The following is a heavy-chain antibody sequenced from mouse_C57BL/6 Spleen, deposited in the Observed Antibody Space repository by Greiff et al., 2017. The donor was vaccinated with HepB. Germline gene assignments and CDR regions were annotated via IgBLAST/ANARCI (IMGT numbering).Heavy chain of an antibody. D-gene: IGHD1-1*01. CDR1: GYAFSSSW. CDR2: IYPGDGDT. V-gene: IGHV1-82*01. CDR3: ARPWVVAPGYYFDY. J-gene: IGHJ2*01. Sequence: QVQLQQSGPELVKPGASVKISCKASGYAFSSSWMNWVKQRPGKGLEWIGRIYPGDGDTNYNGKFKGKATLTADKSSSTAYMQLSSLTSEDSAVYFCARPWVVAPGYYFDYWGQGTTLTVSS.